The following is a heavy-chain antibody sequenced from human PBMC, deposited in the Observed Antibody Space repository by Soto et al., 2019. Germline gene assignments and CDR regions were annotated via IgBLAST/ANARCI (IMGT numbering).Heavy chain of an antibody. J-gene: IGHJ3*01. V-gene: IGHV3-23*01. CDR3: AKDPNTDLLGGFEX. Sequence: GGSLRLSCAASGFTFSSYTMSWVRQAPGKGLEWVSGVSRTGTRTYYADSVKVRFTISIDNSEITLSLQMNSLRDEETAVYYCAKDPNTDLLGGFEXGGQGTMVTVS. D-gene: IGHD2-15*01. CDR2: VSRTGTRT. CDR1: GFTFSSYT.